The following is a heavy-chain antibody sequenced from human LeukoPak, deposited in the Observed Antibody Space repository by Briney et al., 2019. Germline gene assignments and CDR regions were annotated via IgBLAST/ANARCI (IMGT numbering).Heavy chain of an antibody. D-gene: IGHD6-6*01. J-gene: IGHJ4*02. CDR3: ASSYSSSSTFYVY. CDR2: FSGSGGST. V-gene: IGHV3-23*01. Sequence: QSGGSLRLSCAASGFPFRSYAMRWVPEAPGKGLEWVSAFSGSGGSTYYADSVKGRFTISRDNSKNTLYLQMNSLRAEDTAVYYCASSYSSSSTFYVYWGQGTLVTVSS. CDR1: GFPFRSYA.